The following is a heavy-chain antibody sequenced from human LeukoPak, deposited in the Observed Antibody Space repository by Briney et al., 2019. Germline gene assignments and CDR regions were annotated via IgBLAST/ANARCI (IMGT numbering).Heavy chain of an antibody. D-gene: IGHD3-22*01. CDR2: ISGSGGST. CDR1: GFTFSSYA. J-gene: IGHJ4*02. CDR3: AKDRTYDSSVKSFYFDY. V-gene: IGHV3-23*01. Sequence: GGSLRLSCAASGFTFSSYAMSWVRQAPGKGLEWVSAISGSGGSTYYADSVKGRFTIFRDNSKNTLYLQVNSLRAEDTAVYYCAKDRTYDSSVKSFYFDYWGQGTLVTVSS.